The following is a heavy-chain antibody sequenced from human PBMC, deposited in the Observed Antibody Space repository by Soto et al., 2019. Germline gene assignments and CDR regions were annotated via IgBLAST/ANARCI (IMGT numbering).Heavy chain of an antibody. D-gene: IGHD3-10*01. Sequence: PGGSLRLSCAASGFTFSSYGMHWVRQAPGKGLEWVAVISYDGSNKYYADSVKGRFTISRDNSKNTLYLQMNSLRAEDTAVYYCANSEEGEWDYWGQGTLVTVSS. V-gene: IGHV3-30*18. J-gene: IGHJ4*02. CDR1: GFTFSSYG. CDR2: ISYDGSNK. CDR3: ANSEEGEWDY.